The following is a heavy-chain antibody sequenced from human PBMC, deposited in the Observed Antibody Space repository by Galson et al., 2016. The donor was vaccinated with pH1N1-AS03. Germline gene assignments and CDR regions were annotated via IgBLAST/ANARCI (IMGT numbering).Heavy chain of an antibody. CDR2: IYYSGST. Sequence: ETLSLTCNVSGGSFTYYYWSWIRQPPGKGLEWIGYIYYSGSTYYHPSLRSRLTISLDTSKNQISLELSSVTAADTAVYYCARHGRPHSGVLTALTAFDYWGPGALVTVSS. V-gene: IGHV4-59*08. CDR1: GGSFTYYY. D-gene: IGHD3-9*01. CDR3: ARHGRPHSGVLTALTAFDY. J-gene: IGHJ4*02.